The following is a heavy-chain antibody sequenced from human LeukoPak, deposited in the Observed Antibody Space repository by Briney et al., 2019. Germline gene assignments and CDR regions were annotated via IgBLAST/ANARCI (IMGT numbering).Heavy chain of an antibody. D-gene: IGHD3-10*01. V-gene: IGHV1-3*01. CDR2: INAGNGNT. Sequence: ASVKVSCKASGYTFTSYTMHWVRQAPGQRLEWMGWINAGNGNTEYSRKFQGRVTITRDTSASTAYMELSSLRSEDTAVYYCAREADRGNDYWGQGTLVTVSS. J-gene: IGHJ4*02. CDR1: GYTFTSYT. CDR3: AREADRGNDY.